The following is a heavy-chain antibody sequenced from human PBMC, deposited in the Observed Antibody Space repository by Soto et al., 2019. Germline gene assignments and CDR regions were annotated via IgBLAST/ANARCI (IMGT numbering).Heavy chain of an antibody. Sequence: SVKVSCKASGGTFSSYAISWVRQAPGQGLEWMGGIVPIFGTANYAQKFQGRVTITADKSTSTAYMELSSLRSEDTAVYYCASRRVATIGYFDYWGQGTLVTVSS. V-gene: IGHV1-69*06. CDR2: IVPIFGTA. J-gene: IGHJ4*02. CDR3: ASRRVATIGYFDY. D-gene: IGHD5-12*01. CDR1: GGTFSSYA.